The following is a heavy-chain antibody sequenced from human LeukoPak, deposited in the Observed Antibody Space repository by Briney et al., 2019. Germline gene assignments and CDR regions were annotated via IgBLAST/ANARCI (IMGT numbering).Heavy chain of an antibody. CDR2: IIPILGIA. J-gene: IGHJ4*02. V-gene: IGHV1-69*04. CDR1: GGTFISYA. Sequence: GASVKVSCKASGGTFISYAISWVRQAPGQGLEWMGRIIPILGIANYAQKFQGRVTITADKSTSTAYMELSSLRSEDTAVYYCARDSTYYDSSGLPNFDYWGQGTLVTVSS. CDR3: ARDSTYYDSSGLPNFDY. D-gene: IGHD3-22*01.